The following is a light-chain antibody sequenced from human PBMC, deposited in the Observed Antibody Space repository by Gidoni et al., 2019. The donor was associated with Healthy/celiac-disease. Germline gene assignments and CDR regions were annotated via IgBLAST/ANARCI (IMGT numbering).Light chain of an antibody. CDR2: AAS. CDR3: QQCYSTPT. Sequence: DIQITQSPSSLSASVGDRVTITCRASQSISSYLNWYQQKPGKAPKLLIYAASSLQSGVPSRFSGSGSGTDFTLTISSLQPEDFATYYCQQCYSTPTFGQXTKVEIK. CDR1: QSISSY. V-gene: IGKV1-39*01. J-gene: IGKJ1*01.